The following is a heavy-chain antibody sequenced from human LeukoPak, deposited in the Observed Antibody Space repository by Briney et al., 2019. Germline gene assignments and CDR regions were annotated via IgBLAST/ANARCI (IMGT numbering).Heavy chain of an antibody. CDR3: ARSRSKEEYSYGSWFDP. D-gene: IGHD5-18*01. Sequence: SETPSLTCTVSGYSISIAYYWGWIRQPPGKGLEWIGSIYHSGSTYYNPSLKSRVTISVDTSKNQFSLKLSSVTAADTAVYYCARSRSKEEYSYGSWFDPWGQGTLVTVSS. CDR1: GYSISIAYY. V-gene: IGHV4-38-2*02. J-gene: IGHJ5*02. CDR2: IYHSGST.